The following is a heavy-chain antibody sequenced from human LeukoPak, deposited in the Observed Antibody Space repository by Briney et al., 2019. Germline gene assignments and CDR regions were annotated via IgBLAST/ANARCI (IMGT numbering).Heavy chain of an antibody. CDR2: IYSSGST. J-gene: IGHJ3*01. Sequence: PSETLSLTCSVSGGSLSNYYWTWIRQPPGKGLEWIGYIYSSGSTNYNPSLRSRVSISVDTSENQFSLNLSSVTAADTAVYYCARVGGSSSRWTDAFDFWGQGTLVAVSS. D-gene: IGHD6-13*01. CDR1: GGSLSNYY. CDR3: ARVGGSSSRWTDAFDF. V-gene: IGHV4-59*01.